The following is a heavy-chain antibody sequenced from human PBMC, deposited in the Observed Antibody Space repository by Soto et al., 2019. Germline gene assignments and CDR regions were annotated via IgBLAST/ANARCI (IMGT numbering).Heavy chain of an antibody. CDR2: ISAYNGNT. CDR1: GYTFTSYG. CDR3: AREAGYCSGGSCYEVWFDP. D-gene: IGHD2-15*01. V-gene: IGHV1-18*01. J-gene: IGHJ5*02. Sequence: ASVKVSCKASGYTFTSYGISWVRQAPGQGLEWMGWISAYNGNTNYTRRFQGRVTMTTDTSTSTAYMELSSLRSEDTAVYYCAREAGYCSGGSCYEVWFDPWGQGTLVTAPQ.